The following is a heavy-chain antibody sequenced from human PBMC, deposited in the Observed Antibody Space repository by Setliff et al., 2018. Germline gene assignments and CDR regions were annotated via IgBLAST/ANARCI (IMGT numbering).Heavy chain of an antibody. V-gene: IGHV4-61*09. J-gene: IGHJ3*02. CDR1: GDSISSGSYY. D-gene: IGHD1-26*01. CDR2: FHTGGST. Sequence: SETLSLTCTVSGDSISSGSYYWTWVRQPAGKGLEWIGHFHTGGSTNYNRSLRSRVSISVDTSKNQFSLKLSSVTAADTATYYCARTLPTYCRDGPCKVGALDIWGQGTMVT. CDR3: ARTLPTYCRDGPCKVGALDI.